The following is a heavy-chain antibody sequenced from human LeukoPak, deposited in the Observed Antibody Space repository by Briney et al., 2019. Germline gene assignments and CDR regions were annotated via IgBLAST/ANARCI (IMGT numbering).Heavy chain of an antibody. V-gene: IGHV3-21*01. CDR1: GFTFRGYW. D-gene: IGHD3-10*01. CDR3: ARETPGRPCAT. Sequence: GGSLRLSCAASGFTFRGYWMHWVRQAPGKGLEWVSSISSSSSYIYYADSVKGRFTISRDNAKNSLYLQMNSLRAEDTAVYYCARETPGRPCATWGQGTLVTVSS. CDR2: ISSSSSYI. J-gene: IGHJ5*02.